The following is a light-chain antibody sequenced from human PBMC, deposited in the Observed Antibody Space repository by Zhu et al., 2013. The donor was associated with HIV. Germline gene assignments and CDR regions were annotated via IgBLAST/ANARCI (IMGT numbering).Light chain of an antibody. J-gene: IGKJ4*01. V-gene: IGKV3-11*01. CDR2: DAS. CDR1: QSVSSS. CDR3: QQRASWPLT. Sequence: IVLTQSAGTLSLSPGERATLSCRASQSVSSSQLAWYQQKPGQAPRLLIFDASNRATGIPPRFSGSGSGTDFTLTISSLESEDSAIYYCQQRASWPLTFGGGTKVEI.